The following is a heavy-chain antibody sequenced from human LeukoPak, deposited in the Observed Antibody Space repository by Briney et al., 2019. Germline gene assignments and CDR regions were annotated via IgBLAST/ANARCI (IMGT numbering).Heavy chain of an antibody. CDR1: GFSLSPTEMR. CDR3: ARMATITAPFDY. CDR2: IDWDDDK. D-gene: IGHD5-24*01. Sequence: SSPALVKPTQTLTLTCTFSGFSLSPTEMRLSWILQHTGGALEWLARIDWDDDKFYSTSLKTRLTISKDTSKNQVVLTMTSMDPVDTATYYCARMATITAPFDYWGQGILVTVSS. J-gene: IGHJ4*02. V-gene: IGHV2-70*04.